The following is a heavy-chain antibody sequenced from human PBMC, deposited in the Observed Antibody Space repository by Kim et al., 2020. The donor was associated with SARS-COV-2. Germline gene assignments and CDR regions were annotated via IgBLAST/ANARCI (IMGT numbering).Heavy chain of an antibody. J-gene: IGHJ4*02. D-gene: IGHD2-15*01. CDR1: GFTFSGFA. Sequence: GGSLRLSCAASGFTFSGFAMHWVRQASGKGLEWIGRIKTKPNSYATAYAASVKGRFTISRDDSKNTAYLQMNSLKPEDTAVYYCTRLMGYCGGGGCYFDYWGQGALVTVSS. V-gene: IGHV3-73*01. CDR3: TRLMGYCGGGGCYFDY. CDR2: IKTKPNSYAT.